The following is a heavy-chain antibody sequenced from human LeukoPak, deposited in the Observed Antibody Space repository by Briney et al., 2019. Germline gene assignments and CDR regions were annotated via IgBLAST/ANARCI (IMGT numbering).Heavy chain of an antibody. V-gene: IGHV1-18*01. D-gene: IGHD1-26*01. Sequence: SVNVSCKPSGYTLTRYVISSVREAAGHGLEGRGWFGAYNGNTNSAQKLQGRVTMTPDTSTSTAYIELKSLRSDDPAVYYCASDLVKQVTARVGAHYYYYYGMDVWGQGTTVTVSS. J-gene: IGHJ6*02. CDR2: FGAYNGNT. CDR3: ASDLVKQVTARVGAHYYYYYGMDV. CDR1: GYTLTRYV.